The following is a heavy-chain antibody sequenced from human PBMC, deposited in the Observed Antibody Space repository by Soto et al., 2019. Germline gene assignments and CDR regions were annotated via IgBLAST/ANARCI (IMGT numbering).Heavy chain of an antibody. J-gene: IGHJ4*02. CDR3: AKETIAVAGPNFFDF. D-gene: IGHD6-19*01. CDR1: GFNFGDYG. V-gene: IGHV3-30*18. Sequence: GGSLRLSCVGSGFNFGDYGMHWVRHTPGKGLEWVAVIGNDGAARFYGDCVKGRFSISRDNSRSTFYLQMNSLRPEDTAMYYCAKETIAVAGPNFFDFWGQGTQVTVSS. CDR2: IGNDGAAR.